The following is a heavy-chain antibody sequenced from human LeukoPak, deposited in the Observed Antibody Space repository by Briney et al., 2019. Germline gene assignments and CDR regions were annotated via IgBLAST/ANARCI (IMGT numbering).Heavy chain of an antibody. CDR3: ARDLGDGYNLVDY. D-gene: IGHD5-24*01. J-gene: IGHJ4*02. CDR1: GYTFTCCY. Sequence: GASVKVSCKASGYTFTCCYMHWVRQAPGQGLEWMGWINPNSGGTNYAQKFQGWVTMTRDTSISTAYMELSRLRSDDTAVYYCARDLGDGYNLVDYWGQGTLVTVSS. V-gene: IGHV1-2*04. CDR2: INPNSGGT.